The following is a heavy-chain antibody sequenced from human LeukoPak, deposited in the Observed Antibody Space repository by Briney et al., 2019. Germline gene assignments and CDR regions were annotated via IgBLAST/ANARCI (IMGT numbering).Heavy chain of an antibody. D-gene: IGHD6-19*01. V-gene: IGHV3-53*04. CDR3: AKDLKQYSSGWYY. CDR1: GFTVSSNY. CDR2: IYSGGST. Sequence: GGSLRLSCAASGFTVSSNYMSWVRQAPGKGLEWVSVIYSGGSTYYADSVKGRFTISRHNSKNTLYLQMNSLRAEDTAVYYCAKDLKQYSSGWYYWGQGTLVTVSS. J-gene: IGHJ4*02.